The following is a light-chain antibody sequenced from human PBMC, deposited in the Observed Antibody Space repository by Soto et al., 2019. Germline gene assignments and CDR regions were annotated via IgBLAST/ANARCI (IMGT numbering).Light chain of an antibody. V-gene: IGLV4-69*01. Sequence: QPVLTQSPSASASLGASVKLTCTLSSGHSTYAIAWHQQQPEKGPRYLIKLNSDGSHIKGDGIPDRFSGSSSGAERYLTISSLQSEDEADYYCQTWVTGFRVFGGGTKLTGL. CDR3: QTWVTGFRV. J-gene: IGLJ2*01. CDR1: SGHSTYA. CDR2: LNSDGSH.